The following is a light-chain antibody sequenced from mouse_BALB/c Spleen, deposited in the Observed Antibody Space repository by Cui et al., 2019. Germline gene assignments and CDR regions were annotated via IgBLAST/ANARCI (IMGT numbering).Light chain of an antibody. CDR1: QTICTW. J-gene: IGKJ1*01. V-gene: IGKV12-98*01. Sequence: DIQMTQSPASQSASLGESVTITCLASQTICTWLAWYQQKPGKSPQLLIYAATSLADGVPSRFSGSGSGTKFSFKISSLQAEDFVSYYCQQIYSTPWTFGGGTKLEIK. CDR3: QQIYSTPWT. CDR2: AAT.